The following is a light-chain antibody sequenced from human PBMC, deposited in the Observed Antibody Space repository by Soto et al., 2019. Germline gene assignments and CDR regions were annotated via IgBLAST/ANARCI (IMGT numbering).Light chain of an antibody. Sequence: QSALTQPRSVSGSPGQSVTISCTATSSDVGAYDHVSWYRQDPGEAPKLIIYDVSQRPSGVPDRFSGSKSGVTASLTISGLQAEDEADYYCSSYAGRYTVGFGGGTKLTVL. V-gene: IGLV2-11*01. CDR1: SSDVGAYDH. CDR2: DVS. J-gene: IGLJ3*02. CDR3: SSYAGRYTVG.